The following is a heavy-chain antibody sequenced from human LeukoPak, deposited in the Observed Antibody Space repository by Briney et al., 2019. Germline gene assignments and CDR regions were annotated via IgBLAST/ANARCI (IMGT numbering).Heavy chain of an antibody. J-gene: IGHJ4*02. Sequence: PGGSLRLSCVASGFTLSSHNINWVRQAPGKGLEWVSHISSSGSVTYYGDSVKGRITISRDNAKNSVSLYMNSLRAEDSAVYYCAERHLSYGDSSPIDYWGQGTLVTVSS. CDR3: AERHLSYGDSSPIDY. CDR1: GFTLSSHN. D-gene: IGHD4-17*01. CDR2: ISSSGSVT. V-gene: IGHV3-48*01.